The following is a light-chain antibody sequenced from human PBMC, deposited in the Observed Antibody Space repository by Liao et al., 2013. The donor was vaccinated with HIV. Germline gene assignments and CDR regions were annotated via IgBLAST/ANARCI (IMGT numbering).Light chain of an antibody. CDR3: QAWDRSTSYG. CDR2: QDS. V-gene: IGLV3-21*01. Sequence: SYVLTQPPSVSVAPGKTARITCGGKNIGSKSVHWYQQRPGQSPVLVIYQDSKRPSGIPGRFSGSSSENTGTLTISGTQAMDEADYYCQAWDRSTSYGFGTGTKVTVL. J-gene: IGLJ1*01. CDR1: NIGSKS.